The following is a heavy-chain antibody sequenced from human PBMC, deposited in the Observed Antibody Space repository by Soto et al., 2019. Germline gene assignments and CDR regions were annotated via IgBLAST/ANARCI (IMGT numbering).Heavy chain of an antibody. CDR3: ARNRLLWYEDFDP. Sequence: QVQLVQSGAEVKNPGASVKVSCEASGSSFKTYSIHWVRQAPGQRLEWMGSINAGSGDTKYSPHFQGRVTITRDTTATTAYMELRSLRSEDTAVYYCARNRLLWYEDFDPWGQGTLVTVSS. CDR1: GSSFKTYS. D-gene: IGHD3-10*01. V-gene: IGHV1-3*01. CDR2: INAGSGDT. J-gene: IGHJ5*02.